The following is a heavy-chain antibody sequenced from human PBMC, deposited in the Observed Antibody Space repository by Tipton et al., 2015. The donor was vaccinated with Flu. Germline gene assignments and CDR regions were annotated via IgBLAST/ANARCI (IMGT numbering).Heavy chain of an antibody. V-gene: IGHV4-31*03. CDR3: ARTENMVRGIIIED. CDR1: GGSISSGGYY. Sequence: TLSLTCTVSGGSISSGGYYWSWIRQHPGKGLEWIGYIYYSGSTYYNPSLKSRVTMSVDTSKNQFSLKLSSVTAADTAVYYCARTENMVRGIIIEDWGQGTLVTVSS. J-gene: IGHJ4*02. CDR2: IYYSGST. D-gene: IGHD3-10*01.